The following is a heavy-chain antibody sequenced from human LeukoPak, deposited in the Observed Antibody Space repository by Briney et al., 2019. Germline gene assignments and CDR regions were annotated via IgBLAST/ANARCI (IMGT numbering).Heavy chain of an antibody. CDR2: IIPILGIA. CDR3: ARDRSGSSKRLYYYYYGMDV. CDR1: GGTFSSYA. Sequence: SVKVSCKASGGTFSSYAISWVRQAPGQGLEWMGRIIPILGIANYAQKFQGRVTITADKSTSTAYMELSSLRSEDTAVYYCARDRSGSSKRLYYYYYGMDVWGQGTTVTVSS. V-gene: IGHV1-69*04. D-gene: IGHD1-26*01. J-gene: IGHJ6*02.